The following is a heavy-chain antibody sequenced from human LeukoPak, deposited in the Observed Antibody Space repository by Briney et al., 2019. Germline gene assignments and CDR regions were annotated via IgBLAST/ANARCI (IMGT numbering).Heavy chain of an antibody. CDR3: ARHETGPYFDY. J-gene: IGHJ4*02. CDR1: GYSFTTYW. V-gene: IGHV5-51*01. Sequence: GESLKISCKGSGYSFTTYWIGWVRQMPGKGLEWMGIIYASDSDTRYSPSFQGQVTISADKSISTAYLQWSSLKASDTAMYYCARHETGPYFDYWGQGTLVTVSS. CDR2: IYASDSDT. D-gene: IGHD1-1*01.